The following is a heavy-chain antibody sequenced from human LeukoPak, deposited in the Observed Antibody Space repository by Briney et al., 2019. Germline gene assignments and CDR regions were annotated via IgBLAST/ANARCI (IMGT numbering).Heavy chain of an antibody. CDR2: IYNSSRI. CDR3: ARDGSSMGTNFDY. V-gene: IGHV3-53*01. J-gene: IGHJ4*02. D-gene: IGHD1-7*01. CDR1: GFTVSSNS. Sequence: GGSLRLSCTVSGFTVSSNSMSWVRQAPGKGLEWVSFIYNSSRIHYSDSVKGRFTISRDNSKDTLYLQMNSLRAEDTAVYYCARDGSSMGTNFDYWGQGTLVTVSS.